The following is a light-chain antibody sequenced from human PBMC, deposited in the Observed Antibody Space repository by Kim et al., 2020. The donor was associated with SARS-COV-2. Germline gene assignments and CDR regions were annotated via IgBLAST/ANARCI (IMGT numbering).Light chain of an antibody. V-gene: IGKV1-39*01. CDR2: TSS. CDR1: QFVSTF. J-gene: IGKJ1*01. Sequence: ASVGDRVTITCRASQFVSTFLNWYQQKPGKAPKLLIYTSSTLQSGVPSRFSGSGSGTDFTLTISSLKAEDSATYYCQQSYTTPRTFGQGTKVDIK. CDR3: QQSYTTPRT.